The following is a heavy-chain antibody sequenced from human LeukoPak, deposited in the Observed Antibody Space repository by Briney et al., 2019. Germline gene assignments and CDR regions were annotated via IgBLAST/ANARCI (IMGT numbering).Heavy chain of an antibody. V-gene: IGHV4-59*01. CDR2: IYYSGST. Sequence: SETLSLTCTVSGGSISSYYWSWIRQPPGKGLEWIGYIYYSGSTNYNTSLKSRVTISVDTSKNQFSLKLSSVTAADTAVYYCARSGLLWFGESPFDYWGQGTLVTVSS. D-gene: IGHD3-10*01. J-gene: IGHJ4*02. CDR3: ARSGLLWFGESPFDY. CDR1: GGSISSYY.